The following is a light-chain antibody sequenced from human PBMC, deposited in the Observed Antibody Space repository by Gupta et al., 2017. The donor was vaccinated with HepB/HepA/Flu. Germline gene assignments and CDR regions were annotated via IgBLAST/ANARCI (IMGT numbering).Light chain of an antibody. J-gene: IGKJ2*01. V-gene: IGKV3-20*01. CDR1: QSVTSKY. Sequence: VLTQSPDTLSLSPGESVTLSCRASQSVTSKYVAWYQQRRGLAPRLLIFAASRRATGISDRFSGGGSGTDFSLTINRLEPEDFAMYFCQQEHSSPSTFGQGTNVAMK. CDR2: AAS. CDR3: QQEHSSPST.